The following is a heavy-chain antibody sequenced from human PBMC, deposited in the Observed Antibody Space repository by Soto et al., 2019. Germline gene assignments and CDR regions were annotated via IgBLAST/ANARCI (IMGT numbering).Heavy chain of an antibody. CDR2: INPSGGST. J-gene: IGHJ4*02. Sequence: ASVKVSCKASGYTFTSYYMHWVRQANGQGLEWMGIINPSGGSTNYAQKLQGRVAMTRDTSTSTVYMELKSLRSEDTAVYYCARPPYPGCINAVCYPLDYWGQGTLVTVSS. CDR1: GYTFTSYY. V-gene: IGHV1-46*01. CDR3: ARPPYPGCINAVCYPLDY. D-gene: IGHD2-8*01.